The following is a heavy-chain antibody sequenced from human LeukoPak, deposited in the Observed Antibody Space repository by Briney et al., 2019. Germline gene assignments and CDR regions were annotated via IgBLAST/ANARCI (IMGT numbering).Heavy chain of an antibody. Sequence: ASVKVSCKASGYTFINYGISWVRQVRGQGLEWMGWTSGDNVNTYYAQKFLGRVIMTTDISTTTAYMELRSLRPDDTAVYYCVRDWEWKAARNLFDPWGQGTRVTVSS. CDR2: TSGDNVNT. CDR1: GYTFINYG. V-gene: IGHV1-18*01. D-gene: IGHD6-6*01. J-gene: IGHJ5*02. CDR3: VRDWEWKAARNLFDP.